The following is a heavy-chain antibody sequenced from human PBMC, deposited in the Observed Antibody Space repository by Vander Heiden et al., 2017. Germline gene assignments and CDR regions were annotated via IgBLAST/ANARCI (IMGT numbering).Heavy chain of an antibody. V-gene: IGHV3-33*01. J-gene: IGHJ5*02. D-gene: IGHD3-3*01. CDR1: GFPFGSYG. Sequence: QVQLVESGGGVVRPGGSLGLPCAVSGFPFGSYGTHWVRQAPGKGLEWVAVIWYDGSNKYYADSVKGRFTISRDNSKNTLYLQMNSLRAEDTAVYYCARGYYDFWSGYYTDWFDPWGQGTLVTVSS. CDR3: ARGYYDFWSGYYTDWFDP. CDR2: IWYDGSNK.